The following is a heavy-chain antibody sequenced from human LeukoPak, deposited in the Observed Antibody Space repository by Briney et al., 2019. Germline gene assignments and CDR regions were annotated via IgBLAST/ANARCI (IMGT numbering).Heavy chain of an antibody. CDR2: IYSRGST. J-gene: IGHJ4*02. Sequence: GGSLRLSCAASGFTVSSNYMSWVRQAPGKGLEWVSVIYSRGSTYYADSLKGRFTISRDNSKNTLYLQMNSLRAEDTAVYYCARGGRPYCINGVCYSSGPWGFDYWGQGTLVTVSS. D-gene: IGHD2-8*01. CDR1: GFTVSSNY. CDR3: ARGGRPYCINGVCYSSGPWGFDY. V-gene: IGHV3-53*01.